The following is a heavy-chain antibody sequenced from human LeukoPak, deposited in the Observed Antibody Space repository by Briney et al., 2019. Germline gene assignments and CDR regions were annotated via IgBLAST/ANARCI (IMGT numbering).Heavy chain of an antibody. CDR3: VSQYGDYEGY. D-gene: IGHD4-17*01. Sequence: EESLRISCKGSGYSFTSYWISWVRQMPGKGLEWMGRIDPSDSYTNYSPSFQGHVTISADKSISTAYLQWSSLKASDTAMYYCVSQYGDYEGYWGQGTLVTVSS. CDR1: GYSFTSYW. CDR2: IDPSDSYT. V-gene: IGHV5-10-1*01. J-gene: IGHJ4*02.